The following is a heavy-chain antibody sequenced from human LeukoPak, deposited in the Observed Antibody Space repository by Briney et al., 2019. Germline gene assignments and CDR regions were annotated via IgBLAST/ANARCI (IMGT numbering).Heavy chain of an antibody. V-gene: IGHV4-34*01. CDR2: INHSGST. CDR3: AGRGFYGDYGYFDY. Sequence: SETLSLTCAVYGGSFSGYYWSWIRQPPGKGLEWIGEINHSGSTNYNPSLKSRVTISVDTSKNQFSLKLSSVTAADTAVYYCAGRGFYGDYGYFDYWGQGTLVTVSS. J-gene: IGHJ4*02. D-gene: IGHD4-17*01. CDR1: GGSFSGYY.